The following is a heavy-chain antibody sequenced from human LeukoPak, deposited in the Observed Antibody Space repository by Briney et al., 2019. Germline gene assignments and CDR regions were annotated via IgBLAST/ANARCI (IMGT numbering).Heavy chain of an antibody. CDR2: ISSSSSTI. CDR1: GFTFSNYW. CDR3: AVSDYFDY. J-gene: IGHJ4*02. Sequence: GGSLRLSCAASGFTFSNYWMSWVRQAPGKGLEWVSYISSSSSTIYDADSVKGRFAISRDNAKNSLYLQMNSLRAEDTAVYYCAVSDYFDYWGQGTLVTVSS. D-gene: IGHD5/OR15-5a*01. V-gene: IGHV3-48*01.